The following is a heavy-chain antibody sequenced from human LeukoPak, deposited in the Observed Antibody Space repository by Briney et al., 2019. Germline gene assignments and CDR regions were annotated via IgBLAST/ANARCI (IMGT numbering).Heavy chain of an antibody. V-gene: IGHV4-39*01. CDR1: GGSISSSSYY. CDR3: AGGPFKNYYDRY. Sequence: PSETLSLTCTVSGGSISSSSYYWGWIRQPPGKGLEWIGSIYYSGSTYYNPSLKSRVTISVDTSKNQFSLKLSSVTAADTAVYYCAGGPFKNYYDRYWGQGTLVTVSS. CDR2: IYYSGST. D-gene: IGHD3-22*01. J-gene: IGHJ4*02.